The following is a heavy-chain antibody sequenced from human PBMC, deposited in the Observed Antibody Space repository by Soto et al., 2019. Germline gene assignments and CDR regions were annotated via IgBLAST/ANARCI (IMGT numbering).Heavy chain of an antibody. D-gene: IGHD3-3*01. CDR3: ARGDYDFWSGSSAPGGGPNWFDP. Sequence: PGGSLRLSCAASGFTFSSYSMNWVRQAPGKGLEWVSSISSSSSYIYYADSVKGRLTISRDNAKNSLYLQMNSLRAEDTAVYYCARGDYDFWSGSSAPGGGPNWFDPWGQGTLVTVSS. V-gene: IGHV3-21*01. CDR1: GFTFSSYS. CDR2: ISSSSSYI. J-gene: IGHJ5*02.